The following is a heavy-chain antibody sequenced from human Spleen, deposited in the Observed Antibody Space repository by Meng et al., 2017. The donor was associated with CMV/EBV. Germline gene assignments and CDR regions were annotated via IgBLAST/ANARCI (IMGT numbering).Heavy chain of an antibody. D-gene: IGHD3-10*01. J-gene: IGHJ4*02. CDR3: ARCKTYYYGSGFDY. CDR1: GFTFSSYE. V-gene: IGHV3-48*03. Sequence: GESLKISCAASGFTFSSYEMNWVRRAPGKGLEWVSYISSSGSTIYYADSVKGRFTISRDNAKNSLYLQMNSLRAEDTAVYYCARCKTYYYGSGFDYWGQGTLVTVS. CDR2: ISSSGSTI.